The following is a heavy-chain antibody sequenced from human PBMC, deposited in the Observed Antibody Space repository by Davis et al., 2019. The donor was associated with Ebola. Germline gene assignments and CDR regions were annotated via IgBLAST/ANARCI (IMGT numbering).Heavy chain of an antibody. CDR3: AIGGYCSGGSCYLIQLRGFDP. Sequence: AASVKVSCKASGYTFTGYYMHWVRQAPGQGLEWMGRINPNSGGTNYAQKFQGRVTMTRDTSISTAYMELSRLRSDDTAVYYCAIGGYCSGGSCYLIQLRGFDPWGQGTLVTVSS. CDR1: GYTFTGYY. J-gene: IGHJ5*02. D-gene: IGHD2-15*01. V-gene: IGHV1-2*06. CDR2: INPNSGGT.